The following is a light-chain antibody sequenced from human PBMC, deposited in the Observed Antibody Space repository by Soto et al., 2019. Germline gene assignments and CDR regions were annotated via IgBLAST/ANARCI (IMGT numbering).Light chain of an antibody. J-gene: IGLJ1*01. CDR1: SSDVGGYNY. CDR2: EVS. Sequence: QSVLTQPASVSASPGQSITISCTGTSSDVGGYNYVSWYQQHPGKAPKLMVYEVSNRPSGVSNRFSGSKSDNTASLTISGLQAEDEADYYCSSYTSSSTPYVXGTGTRSPS. CDR3: SSYTSSSTPYV. V-gene: IGLV2-14*01.